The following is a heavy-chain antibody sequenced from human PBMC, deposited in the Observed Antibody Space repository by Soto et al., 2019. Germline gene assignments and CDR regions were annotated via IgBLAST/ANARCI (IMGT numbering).Heavy chain of an antibody. CDR1: GGSISSGGYS. V-gene: IGHV4-30-2*01. D-gene: IGHD1-1*01. Sequence: QLQLQESGSGLVRPSQTLSLTCAVSGGSISSGGYSWNWIRQPPGKGLEWIGYIYHSGSTLYNPSHKSRVXTXVXXSKNQFPLKLSSVTAADTAVYYCARDQLEGNWFDPWGQGTLVTVSS. CDR2: IYHSGST. J-gene: IGHJ5*02. CDR3: ARDQLEGNWFDP.